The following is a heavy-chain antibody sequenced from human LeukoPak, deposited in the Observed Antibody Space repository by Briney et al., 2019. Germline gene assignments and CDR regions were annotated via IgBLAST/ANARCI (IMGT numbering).Heavy chain of an antibody. V-gene: IGHV1-46*01. CDR3: ARDLDCGGDCYFAKWFAFDI. D-gene: IGHD2-21*02. CDR1: GYTFTSYY. CDR2: INPSGGST. Sequence: ASVTVSCTASGYTFTSYYMHWVRQAPGQGLEWMGIINPSGGSTSYAQKFQGRVTMTRDTSTSTVYMELSSLRSEDTAVYYCARDLDCGGDCYFAKWFAFDIWGQGTMVTVSS. J-gene: IGHJ3*02.